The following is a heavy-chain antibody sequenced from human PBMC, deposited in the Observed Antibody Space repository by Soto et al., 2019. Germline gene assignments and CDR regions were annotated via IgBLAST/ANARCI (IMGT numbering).Heavy chain of an antibody. Sequence: GASVKVSCKASGYTITIYGISWVRQAPGQGLEWMGWISAYNGNTNYAQKLQGRVTMTTDTSTSTAYMELRSLRSDDTAVYYCARSRIVATIGTYFDYWGQGTLVTVSS. CDR3: ARSRIVATIGTYFDY. D-gene: IGHD5-12*01. J-gene: IGHJ4*02. CDR2: ISAYNGNT. V-gene: IGHV1-18*01. CDR1: GYTITIYG.